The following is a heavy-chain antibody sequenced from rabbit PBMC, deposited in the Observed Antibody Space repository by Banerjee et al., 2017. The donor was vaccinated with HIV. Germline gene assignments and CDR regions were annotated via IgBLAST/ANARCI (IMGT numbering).Heavy chain of an antibody. CDR2: IYTGSSGST. J-gene: IGHJ4*01. CDR3: ARNFNL. CDR1: GFSFSSSYW. V-gene: IGHV1S45*01. Sequence: QEQLVESGGGLVQPEGSLTLTCTASGFSFSSSYWICWVRQAPGKGLEWIACIYTGSSGSTYYASWAKGRFTISKTSSTTVTLEMTSLTAADTATYFCARNFNLWGPGTLVTVS.